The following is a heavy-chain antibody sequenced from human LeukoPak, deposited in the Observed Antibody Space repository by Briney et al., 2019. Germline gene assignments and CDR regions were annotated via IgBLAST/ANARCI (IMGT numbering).Heavy chain of an antibody. CDR1: GESFSGYY. V-gene: IGHV4-34*01. CDR2: INHSGST. CDR3: ARGNCSGGSCGWFDP. J-gene: IGHJ5*02. Sequence: SETLSLTCAVYGESFSGYYWSWIRQPPGKGLEWIGEINHSGSTNYNPSLKSRVTISVDTSKNQFSLKLSSVTAADTAVYYCARGNCSGGSCGWFDPWGQGTLVTVSS. D-gene: IGHD2-15*01.